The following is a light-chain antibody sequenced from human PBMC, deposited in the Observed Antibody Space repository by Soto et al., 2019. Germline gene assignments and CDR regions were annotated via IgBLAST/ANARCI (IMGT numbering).Light chain of an antibody. CDR3: SSYTRSSTLV. V-gene: IGLV2-14*03. Sequence: QSALTQPASVSGSPGQSITISCTGTSSDVGGYNYVSWYQHLPGKAPKLMIYDVSNRPSGVSNRFSGSKSGNTASLTISGLQAEDEADYYCSSYTRSSTLVFGGGTKLTVL. J-gene: IGLJ2*01. CDR2: DVS. CDR1: SSDVGGYNY.